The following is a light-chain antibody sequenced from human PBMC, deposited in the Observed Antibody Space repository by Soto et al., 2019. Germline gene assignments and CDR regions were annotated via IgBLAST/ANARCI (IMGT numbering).Light chain of an antibody. CDR2: SNA. CDR1: SSNIGSNT. CDR3: AAWDDSLDVYV. J-gene: IGLJ1*01. Sequence: QSVLTQPPSASGTPGQRVTISCSGSSSNIGSNTVNWYQQLPGTAPKLLVYSNAHRPSGVPDRFSGSKSGTSASLAISGLQSEDEADYHCAAWDDSLDVYVFGTGTKV. V-gene: IGLV1-44*01.